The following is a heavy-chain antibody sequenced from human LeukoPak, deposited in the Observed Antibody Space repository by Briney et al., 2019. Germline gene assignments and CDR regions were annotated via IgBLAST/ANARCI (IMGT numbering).Heavy chain of an antibody. V-gene: IGHV1-2*02. Sequence: AVNVSCKASAYTFTDYYIHRVRHPPAQGLERMGLISPSSGGTNYAHTFQGKVTMTRDTSNCTAYLELSRLRSDVTAIYYCARDVLTTFVYFSAADYFCGQGALVTVSS. CDR2: ISPSSGGT. D-gene: IGHD3-10*02. CDR1: AYTFTDYY. J-gene: IGHJ4*02. CDR3: ARDVLTTFVYFSAADYF.